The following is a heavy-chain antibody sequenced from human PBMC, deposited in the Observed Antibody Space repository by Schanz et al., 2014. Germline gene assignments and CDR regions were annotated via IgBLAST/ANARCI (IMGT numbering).Heavy chain of an antibody. Sequence: EVQLVESGGGVVHPGGSLRLSCAASGFTFSSYWMHWVRQAPGKGLVWVSSISSSSSYIYYADSVKGRFTISRDNAKNSLYLQMNSLRAEDTAVYYCARVVRLAYCGGDCYSGGYFDLWGRGTLVTVSS. D-gene: IGHD2-21*01. CDR3: ARVVRLAYCGGDCYSGGYFDL. CDR1: GFTFSSYW. V-gene: IGHV3-21*01. J-gene: IGHJ2*01. CDR2: ISSSSSYI.